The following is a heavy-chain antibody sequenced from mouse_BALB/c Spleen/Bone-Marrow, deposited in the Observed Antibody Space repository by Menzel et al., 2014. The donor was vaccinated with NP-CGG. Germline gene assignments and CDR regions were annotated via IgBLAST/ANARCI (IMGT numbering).Heavy chain of an antibody. CDR3: ARGREARDY. J-gene: IGHJ4*01. Sequence: EVKLVESGAELVRPGALVKLSCKASGFNIKDYYMHWVKQRPEQGLEWIGWIDPENGNTIYDPKFQGKASITADTSSNTAYLQLSSLTSEDTAVYYCARGREARDYWGQGTSVTVSS. CDR2: IDPENGNT. V-gene: IGHV14-1*02. CDR1: GFNIKDYY.